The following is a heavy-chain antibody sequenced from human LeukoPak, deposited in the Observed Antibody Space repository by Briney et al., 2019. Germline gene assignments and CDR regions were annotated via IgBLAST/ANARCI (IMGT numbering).Heavy chain of an antibody. CDR3: ARGEVYDIPIDY. CDR2: MNPNSGNT. J-gene: IGHJ4*02. V-gene: IGHV1-8*01. CDR1: GYTFTSYD. D-gene: IGHD3-9*01. Sequence: ASVKVSCKASGYTFTSYDINWVRQATGQGLEWMGWMNPNSGNTGYAQKFQGRVTMTRNTSISTAYMELSSLRSEDTAAYYCARGEVYDIPIDYWGQGTLVTVSS.